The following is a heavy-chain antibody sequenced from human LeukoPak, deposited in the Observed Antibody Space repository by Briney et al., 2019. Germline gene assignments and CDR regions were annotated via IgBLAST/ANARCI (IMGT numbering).Heavy chain of an antibody. Sequence: GGSLRLSCAASGFTFSGYSMNWVRQAPGKGLEWISYISSSGSTIDYADSVKGRFTISRDNAKNSLYLQMNSLRAEDTAVYYCSRLRGYSYGYGDYWGQGTLVTVSS. CDR1: GFTFSGYS. D-gene: IGHD5-18*01. V-gene: IGHV3-48*04. J-gene: IGHJ4*02. CDR2: ISSSGSTI. CDR3: SRLRGYSYGYGDY.